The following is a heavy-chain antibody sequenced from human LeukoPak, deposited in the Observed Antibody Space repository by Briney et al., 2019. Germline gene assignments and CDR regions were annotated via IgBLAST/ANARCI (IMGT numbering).Heavy chain of an antibody. J-gene: IGHJ4*02. CDR1: GSSFTTYW. CDR3: ARARFCSGGSCYAEY. Sequence: GESLKISCKGSGSSFTTYWIGWVRQMPGKGLDWMGIIYPGDSDTRYSPSFQGQVTISADKSISTAYLQWSSLRASDTAMYYCARARFCSGGSCYAEYWGQGTLVTVSS. V-gene: IGHV5-51*01. D-gene: IGHD2-15*01. CDR2: IYPGDSDT.